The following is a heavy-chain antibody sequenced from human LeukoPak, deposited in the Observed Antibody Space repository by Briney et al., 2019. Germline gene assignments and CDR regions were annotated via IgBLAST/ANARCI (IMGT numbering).Heavy chain of an antibody. D-gene: IGHD6-6*01. V-gene: IGHV3-30-3*01. CDR3: SRGAYGSSYSYLDY. Sequence: PGKSLRLSCAVSGFTLSSYAVHWVRQAPGKGLEWVAVLSYDGSEENYGESVKGRFTISRDNSKNTVFLQMNSLRDDDTAVYYRSRGAYGSSYSYLDYWGQGTLVTVSS. J-gene: IGHJ4*02. CDR2: LSYDGSEE. CDR1: GFTLSSYA.